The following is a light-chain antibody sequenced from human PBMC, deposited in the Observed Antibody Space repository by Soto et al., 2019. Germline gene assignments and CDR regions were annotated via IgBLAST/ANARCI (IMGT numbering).Light chain of an antibody. V-gene: IGKV1-39*01. Sequence: IQITQSPSSLSATIGDRVTITCRAIQSISGSLNWYQQKPGKAPKLLISAAFSLQSGVPSRFSGRRSGTEFTLTIASVQPEDFATYYCQHYSSYSPLTFGGGSKVDI. CDR2: AAF. CDR1: QSISGS. J-gene: IGKJ4*01. CDR3: QHYSSYSPLT.